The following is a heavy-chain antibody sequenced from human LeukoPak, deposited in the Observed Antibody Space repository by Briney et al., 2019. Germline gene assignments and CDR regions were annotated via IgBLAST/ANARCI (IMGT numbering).Heavy chain of an antibody. CDR1: GGSISSSY. CDR2: IYISGSA. CDR3: ARDAGEWGPRKYSLDH. V-gene: IGHV4-4*07. D-gene: IGHD1-14*01. Sequence: PSETLSLTCTVSGGSISSSYWSWIRQPAGKGLEWIGRIYISGSADYNPSLKSRVTVSVDTSKNQFSLKLRSVTAADTAVYYCARDAGEWGPRKYSLDHWGQGTLVTVSS. J-gene: IGHJ4*02.